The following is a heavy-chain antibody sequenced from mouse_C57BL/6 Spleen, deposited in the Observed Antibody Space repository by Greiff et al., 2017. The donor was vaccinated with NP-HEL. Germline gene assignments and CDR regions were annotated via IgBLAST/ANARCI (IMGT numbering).Heavy chain of an antibody. CDR2: IWRGGSK. V-gene: IGHV2-5*01. Sequence: VQLQQSGPGLVQPSQSLSITCTVSGFSLTSYGVHWVRQSPGKGLEWLGVIWRGGSKDCNAAYMSRLSITKDNSKSQVFFKLNSLQADDTAIYYCAKKFITDFYAMDYWGQGTSVTVSS. CDR3: AKKFITDFYAMDY. CDR1: GFSLTSYG. J-gene: IGHJ4*01. D-gene: IGHD1-1*01.